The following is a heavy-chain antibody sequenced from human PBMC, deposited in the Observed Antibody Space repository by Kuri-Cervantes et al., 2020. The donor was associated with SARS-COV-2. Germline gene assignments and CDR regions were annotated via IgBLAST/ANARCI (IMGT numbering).Heavy chain of an antibody. V-gene: IGHV4-4*07. Sequence: SETLSLTCTVSGDSISSYYWSWIRQPAGKGLEWIGRIYISGSTNYNPSLESRVTMSIDTSRNQFSLRLSSLTAADTAVYYCAGGYTGWISNWGQGTLVTVSS. CDR3: AGGYTGWISN. CDR2: IYISGST. D-gene: IGHD2-2*03. J-gene: IGHJ1*01. CDR1: GDSISSYY.